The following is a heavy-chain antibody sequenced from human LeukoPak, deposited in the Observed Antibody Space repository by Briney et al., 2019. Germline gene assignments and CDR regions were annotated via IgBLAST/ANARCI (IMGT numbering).Heavy chain of an antibody. D-gene: IGHD3-3*01. J-gene: IGHJ4*02. CDR1: GFTFSSYS. CDR2: ISSSSSTI. CDR3: ARGEARFLY. V-gene: IGHV3-48*01. Sequence: GGSLRLSCAASGFTFSSYSMNWVRQAPGKGLEWVSYISSSSSTIYYADSVKGRFTISRDNAKNSLYLQMNSLRAEDTAVYYCARGEARFLYWGQGTLVTVSS.